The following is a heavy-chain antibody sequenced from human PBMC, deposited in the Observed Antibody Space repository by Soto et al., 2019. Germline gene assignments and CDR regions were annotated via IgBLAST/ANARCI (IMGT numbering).Heavy chain of an antibody. Sequence: QVQLVEAGGGLVKPGGSLRLSCAASGFTFSGYNMSWIRQAPGKGLEWVSYITSSGSNTFDVESVKGRFTISRHNVMNFVYLQRNSLAAEDRAVYYSERRGTFSSAHPLDHWGQGTLVTVSP. V-gene: IGHV3-11*01. CDR2: ITSSGSNT. CDR3: ERRGTFSSAHPLDH. CDR1: GFTFSGYN. D-gene: IGHD6-6*01. J-gene: IGHJ4*02.